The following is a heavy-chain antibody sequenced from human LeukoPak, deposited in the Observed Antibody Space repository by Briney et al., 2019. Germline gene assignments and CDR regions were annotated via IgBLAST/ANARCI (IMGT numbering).Heavy chain of an antibody. V-gene: IGHV3-23*01. J-gene: IGHJ4*02. Sequence: GGSLRLSCAASGFTFSSYVISWVRQAPGKGLEWVSAISGSGGSTYYADSVKGRFTISRDNSKNTLYLQMNSLRAEDTAVYYCAKVLTFGGVLDYWGQGTLVTVSS. D-gene: IGHD3-16*01. CDR1: GFTFSSYV. CDR2: ISGSGGST. CDR3: AKVLTFGGVLDY.